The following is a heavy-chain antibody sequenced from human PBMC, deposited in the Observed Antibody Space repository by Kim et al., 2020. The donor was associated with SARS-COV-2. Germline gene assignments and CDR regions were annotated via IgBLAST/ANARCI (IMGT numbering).Heavy chain of an antibody. Sequence: SETLSLTCAVYGGSLRGYYWTWIRQRPGKGLEWIGEISQSGNTNYNPSLKTRVTASVDTSKSQFSLRLTSVTAADTAAYFCARGRKVYVFDSGTQIRYFALWGQGALVTVSS. CDR3: ARGRKVYVFDSGTQIRYFAL. CDR1: GGSLRGYY. CDR2: ISQSGNT. D-gene: IGHD3-10*01. J-gene: IGHJ4*02. V-gene: IGHV4-34*01.